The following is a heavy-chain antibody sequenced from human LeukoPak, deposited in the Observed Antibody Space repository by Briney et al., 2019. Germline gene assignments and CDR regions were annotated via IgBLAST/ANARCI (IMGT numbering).Heavy chain of an antibody. J-gene: IGHJ5*02. V-gene: IGHV4-4*07. CDR2: IHNSGST. Sequence: SETLSLTCTVSGGCISGDYWSWIRQSAGKGLEWIGRIHNSGSTNYNPSLNSRVTMSIDTSKNQFSLKLSSVTAADTAVYYCARKVLNNWFDPWGQGTLVTVSS. CDR3: ARKVLNNWFDP. CDR1: GGCISGDY.